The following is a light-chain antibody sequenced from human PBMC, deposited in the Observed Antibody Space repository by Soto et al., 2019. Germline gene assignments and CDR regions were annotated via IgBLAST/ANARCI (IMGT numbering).Light chain of an antibody. V-gene: IGLV2-14*03. CDR2: DVN. Sequence: QSVLTQPASVSGSPGQSITISCTGTSSDVGNYNYVSWYQHHPGKVPKLMIYDVNNRSSGVSNRFSGSKSGNTASLTISGLQAEDESDYYCSSYTTSSTLVFGTGTKLTVL. CDR3: SSYTTSSTLV. J-gene: IGLJ1*01. CDR1: SSDVGNYNY.